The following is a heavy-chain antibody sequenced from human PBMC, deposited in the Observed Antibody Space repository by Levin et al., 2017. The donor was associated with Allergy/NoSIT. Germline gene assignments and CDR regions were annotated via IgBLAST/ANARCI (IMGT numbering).Heavy chain of an antibody. CDR1: GFTFSSYS. Sequence: GESLKISCAASGFTFSSYSMNWVRQAPGKGLEWVSSISSSSSYIYYADSVKGRFTISRDNAKNSLYLQMNSLRAEDTAVYYCARDLVDIVVVPAAYYGMDVWGQGTTVTVSS. CDR2: ISSSSSYI. CDR3: ARDLVDIVVVPAAYYGMDV. V-gene: IGHV3-21*01. J-gene: IGHJ6*02. D-gene: IGHD2-2*03.